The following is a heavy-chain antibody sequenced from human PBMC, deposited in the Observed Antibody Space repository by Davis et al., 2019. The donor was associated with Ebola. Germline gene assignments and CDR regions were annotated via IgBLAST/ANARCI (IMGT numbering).Heavy chain of an antibody. CDR1: GFTFSSYC. V-gene: IGHV3-21*01. CDR3: AREGYYYGSGSYQYYFDY. Sequence: GESLKISCAASGFTFSSYCMNWVRQAPGKGLEWVSSISSSSSYIYYADSVKGRFTISRDNAKNSLYLQMNSLRAEDTAVYYCAREGYYYGSGSYQYYFDYWGQGTLVTVSS. J-gene: IGHJ4*02. CDR2: ISSSSSYI. D-gene: IGHD3-10*01.